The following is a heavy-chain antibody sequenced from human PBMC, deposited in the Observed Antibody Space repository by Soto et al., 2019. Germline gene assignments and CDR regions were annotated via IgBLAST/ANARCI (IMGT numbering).Heavy chain of an antibody. Sequence: QVQLQESGPGLVKPSQTLSPTCTVSGGSISSGGYYWSWIRQHPGKGLEWIGYIYYSGSTYYNPSLKSRVTISVDTSKNQFSLKLSSVTAADTAVYYCARDPGGGEPDYVFDPWGQGTLVTVSS. D-gene: IGHD3-16*01. V-gene: IGHV4-31*03. CDR1: GGSISSGGYY. J-gene: IGHJ5*02. CDR3: ARDPGGGEPDYVFDP. CDR2: IYYSGST.